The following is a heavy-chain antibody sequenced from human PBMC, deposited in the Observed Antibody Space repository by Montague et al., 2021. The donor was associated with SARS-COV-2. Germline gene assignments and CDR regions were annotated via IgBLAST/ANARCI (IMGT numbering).Heavy chain of an antibody. CDR3: ARDTRIAMLVVVTRYGLDV. CDR2: IYYTGST. V-gene: IGHV4-39*07. D-gene: IGHD3-22*01. CDR1: GGSISSSSYY. Sequence: SETLSPTCTVSGGSISSSSYYWGWIRQPPGKGLEWIGSIYYTGSTYYNPSLKSRVTISVDTSKNQFSLKLSSVTAADTAVYYCARDTRIAMLVVVTRYGLDVWGQGTTVTVS. J-gene: IGHJ6*02.